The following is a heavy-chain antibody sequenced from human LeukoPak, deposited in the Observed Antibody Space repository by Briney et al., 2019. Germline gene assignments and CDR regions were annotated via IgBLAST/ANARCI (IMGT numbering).Heavy chain of an antibody. CDR1: GDSISSSSYY. CDR3: ASQRCSSTSCVYYYYMDV. CDR2: ISYSGST. J-gene: IGHJ6*03. V-gene: IGHV4-39*07. D-gene: IGHD2-2*01. Sequence: SETLSLTCTVSGDSISSSSYYWGWIRQPPGKGLEWIGSISYSGSTSFNPSLKSRVTISIDTSKKQFSLRMTSVTAADTAVYYCASQRCSSTSCVYYYYMDVWGKGTTVTVSS.